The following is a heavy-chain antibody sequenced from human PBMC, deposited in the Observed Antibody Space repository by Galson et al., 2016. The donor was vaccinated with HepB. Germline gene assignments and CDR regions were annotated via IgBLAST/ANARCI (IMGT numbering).Heavy chain of an antibody. V-gene: IGHV3-7*03. D-gene: IGHD6-19*01. CDR3: ANQHTTGWYSCLTH. CDR1: GFTSSSYW. J-gene: IGHJ4*02. CDR2: INQDGSEN. Sequence: SLRLSCAASGFTSSSYWMSWVRQPPGKGLEWVAMINQDGSENYYVDSVKGRFTISRDNSKNTLYLQMNSLRAEDTAIYYCANQHTTGWYSCLTHWGQGTLVTVSS.